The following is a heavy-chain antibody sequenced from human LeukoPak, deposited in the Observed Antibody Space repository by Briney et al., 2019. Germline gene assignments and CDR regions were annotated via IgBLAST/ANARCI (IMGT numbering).Heavy chain of an antibody. CDR2: INPNSGGT. V-gene: IGHV1-2*02. J-gene: IGHJ3*02. D-gene: IGHD2-21*02. Sequence: GASVTVSCKASGYTFTGYYMHWVRQAPGQGLEWMGWINPNSGGTNYAQKFQGRVTITRDTSISTAYMELSRLRSDDTAVYYCARAGVTRQSNAFDIWGQGTMVTVSS. CDR1: GYTFTGYY. CDR3: ARAGVTRQSNAFDI.